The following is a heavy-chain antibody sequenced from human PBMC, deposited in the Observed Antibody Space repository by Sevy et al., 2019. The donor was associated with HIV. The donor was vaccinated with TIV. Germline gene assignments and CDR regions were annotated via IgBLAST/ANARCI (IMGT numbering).Heavy chain of an antibody. CDR2: IKIKTDGGIT. D-gene: IGHD3-3*01. V-gene: IGHV3-15*01. CDR1: GFTFSNAW. J-gene: IGHJ4*02. CDR3: TTVLDYDFWSGYFNLDY. Sequence: GGSLRLSCAASGFTFSNAWMSWVRQAPGKGLEWVGRIKIKTDGGITDYAAPVKGRFTISRDDSKNTLYLQMNSLKTEDTAVHYCTTVLDYDFWSGYFNLDYWGQGTLVTVSS.